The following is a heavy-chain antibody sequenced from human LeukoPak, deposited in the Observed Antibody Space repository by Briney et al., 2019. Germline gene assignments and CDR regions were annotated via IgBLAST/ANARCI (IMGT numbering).Heavy chain of an antibody. J-gene: IGHJ4*02. CDR2: ISSSSSTI. Sequence: GGSQRLSCAASGFTFSSYSMNWVRQAPGKGLEWVSYISSSSSTIYYADSVKGRFTISRDNAKTSLYLQMNSLSADDTAVYYCARVGGQQLVLSSYYFDYWGQGTLVTVSS. CDR1: GFTFSSYS. D-gene: IGHD6-13*01. CDR3: ARVGGQQLVLSSYYFDY. V-gene: IGHV3-48*04.